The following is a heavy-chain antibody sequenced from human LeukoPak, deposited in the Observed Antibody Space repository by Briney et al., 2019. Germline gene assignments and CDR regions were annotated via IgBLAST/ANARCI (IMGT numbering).Heavy chain of an antibody. CDR2: ISAYNGNT. CDR1: GYTFTSYG. Sequence: ASVKVSCKASGYTFTSYGISWVRQAPGQGLEWMGWISAYNGNTNYAQKLQGRVTMTTDTSTSTAYMELRSLRSDDTAVYYCARAVNILTGYYTDYYYYYMDVWGKRTTVTVSS. CDR3: ARAVNILTGYYTDYYYYYMDV. D-gene: IGHD3-9*01. J-gene: IGHJ6*03. V-gene: IGHV1-18*01.